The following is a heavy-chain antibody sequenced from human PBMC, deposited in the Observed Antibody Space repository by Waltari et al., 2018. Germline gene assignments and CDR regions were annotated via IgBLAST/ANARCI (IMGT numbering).Heavy chain of an antibody. J-gene: IGHJ3*02. D-gene: IGHD2-2*02. CDR3: AREVVVVPAAIGAFDI. CDR2: IYHSGST. V-gene: IGHV4-30-2*01. Sequence: QLQLQESGSGLVKPSQTLSLTCAVSGGSISSGGYSWSWIRQPPGKGLEWIGYIYHSGSTYYNPSLKSRVTISVDRYKNQFSLKLSSVTAADTAVYYCAREVVVVPAAIGAFDIWGQGTMVTVSS. CDR1: GGSISSGGYS.